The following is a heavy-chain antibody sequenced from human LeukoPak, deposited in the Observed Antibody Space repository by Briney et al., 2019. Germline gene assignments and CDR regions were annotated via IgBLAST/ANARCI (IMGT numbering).Heavy chain of an antibody. J-gene: IGHJ2*01. Sequence: PSETLSLTCTVSGDSISSYSWNWIRQPPGKGLEWIGEIYYAGATNYNPSLKSRVTISVDTSKNQFSLNLTSLTAADMAVYYCARTWGNWYFDLWGRGALVTVSS. CDR1: GDSISSYS. CDR3: ARTWGNWYFDL. CDR2: IYYAGAT. V-gene: IGHV4-59*01. D-gene: IGHD3-16*01.